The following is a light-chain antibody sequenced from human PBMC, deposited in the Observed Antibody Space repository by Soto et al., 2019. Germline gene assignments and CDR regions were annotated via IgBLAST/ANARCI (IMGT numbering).Light chain of an antibody. J-gene: IGLJ2*01. CDR2: RNN. Sequence: QAVVTEPPSASGTPGQRVTISCSGSSSNIGSNYVYWYQQLPGTAPKLLIYRNNQRPSGVPDRFSGSKSGTSASLAISGLRSEDEADYYCVAWYDSLSGYVVFGGGTKLTVL. CDR1: SSNIGSNY. CDR3: VAWYDSLSGYVV. V-gene: IGLV1-47*01.